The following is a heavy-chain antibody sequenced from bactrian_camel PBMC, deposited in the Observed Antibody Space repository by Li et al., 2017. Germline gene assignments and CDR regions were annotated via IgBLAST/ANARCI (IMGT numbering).Heavy chain of an antibody. V-gene: IGHV3S1*01. CDR1: RYTYAAIC. D-gene: IGHD5*01. Sequence: HVQLVESGGGSVQPGGSLKLSCTFVRYTYAAICMGWFRQVSGEGREGVAAFYTRGGKTHYADSVKGRFTISIDNAKTTITLQMNDLEPEDSAVYYCAADRGPRAMGWIPFGDSGFGWWGQGTQVTVS. J-gene: IGHJ6*01. CDR2: FYTRGGKT. CDR3: AADRGPRAMGWIPFGDSGFGW.